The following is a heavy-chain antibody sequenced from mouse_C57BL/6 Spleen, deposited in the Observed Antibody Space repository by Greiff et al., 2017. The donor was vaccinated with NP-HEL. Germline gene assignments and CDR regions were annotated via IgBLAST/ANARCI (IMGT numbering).Heavy chain of an antibody. CDR1: GYAFTNYL. D-gene: IGHD1-1*02. V-gene: IGHV1-54*01. CDR3: ARGRVANAMDY. CDR2: INSGSGGT. Sequence: LKQSGAELVRPGTSVKVSCQASGYAFTNYLIEWVKQRPGQGLEWIGVINSGSGGTYYNEKFKGKATLTADKSSSTAYLRLSSRTSEDSAVYFCARGRVANAMDYWGQGTSVTVSS. J-gene: IGHJ4*01.